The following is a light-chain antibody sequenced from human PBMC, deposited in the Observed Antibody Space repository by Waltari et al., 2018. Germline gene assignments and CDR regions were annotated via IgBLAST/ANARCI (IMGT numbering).Light chain of an antibody. J-gene: IGLJ2*01. V-gene: IGLV3-21*04. CDR3: QVWDSSRHHVI. CDR2: YDT. CDR1: DIGERR. Sequence: SYMLTQPPSVSVAPGQTARITCGVDDIGERRWHWCQQRPGQAPVSVIYYDTDRPSGIPDRFSGSHSGDTATLIISRVEAGDEADYYCQVWDSSRHHVIFGGGTRLTVL.